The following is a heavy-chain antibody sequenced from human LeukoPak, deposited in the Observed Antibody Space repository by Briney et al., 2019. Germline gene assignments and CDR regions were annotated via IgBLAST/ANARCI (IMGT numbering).Heavy chain of an antibody. V-gene: IGHV4-4*07. CDR3: VRLITGTTTAFDI. D-gene: IGHD1-7*01. J-gene: IGHJ3*02. Sequence: SETLSLTCSVSGGSISGYYWTWIRQPAGKGLEWIGRVYTSGSTHYNPSLKTRLTMSVDTSKNQFSLKLSSVTAADTAVYYCVRLITGTTTAFDIWGQGTMVTVSS. CDR1: GGSISGYY. CDR2: VYTSGST.